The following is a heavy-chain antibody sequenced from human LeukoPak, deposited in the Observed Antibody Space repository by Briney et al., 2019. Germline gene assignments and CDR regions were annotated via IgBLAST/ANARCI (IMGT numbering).Heavy chain of an antibody. CDR1: GGSISSYY. Sequence: SETLSLTCTVSGGSISSYYWSWIRQPPGKGLEWIGYIYYSGGTNYNPSLKSRVTISVDTSKNQFSLKLSSVTAADTAVYYCARHPDYYDSSGYLDYWGQGTLVTVSS. V-gene: IGHV4-59*08. J-gene: IGHJ4*02. CDR3: ARHPDYYDSSGYLDY. D-gene: IGHD3-22*01. CDR2: IYYSGGT.